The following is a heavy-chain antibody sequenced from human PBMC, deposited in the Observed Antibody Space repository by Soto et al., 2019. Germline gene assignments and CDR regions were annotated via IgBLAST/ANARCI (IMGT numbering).Heavy chain of an antibody. D-gene: IGHD1-1*01. CDR2: IYYSGST. V-gene: IGHV4-59*01. CDR3: ARQMGQATTSYYYYGMDV. J-gene: IGHJ6*02. CDR1: GGSISSYY. Sequence: SETLSLTSTVSGGSISSYYWSWIRQPPGKGLEWIGYIYYSGSTNYNPSLKSRVTISVDTSKNQFSLKLSSVTAADTAVYYCARQMGQATTSYYYYGMDVWGQGTTVTVSS.